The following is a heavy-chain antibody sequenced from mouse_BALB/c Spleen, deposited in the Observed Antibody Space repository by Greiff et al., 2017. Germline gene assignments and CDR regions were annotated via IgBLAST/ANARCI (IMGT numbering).Heavy chain of an antibody. CDR1: GYSITSDYA. Sequence: EVNLVESGPGLVKPSQSLSLTCTVTGYSITSDYAWNWIRQFPGNKLEWMGYISYSGSTSYNPSLKSRISITRDTSKNQFFLQLNSVTTEDTATYYCARAGSSFLYYFDYWGQGTTLTVSS. CDR2: ISYSGST. V-gene: IGHV3-2*02. CDR3: ARAGSSFLYYFDY. D-gene: IGHD1-1*01. J-gene: IGHJ2*01.